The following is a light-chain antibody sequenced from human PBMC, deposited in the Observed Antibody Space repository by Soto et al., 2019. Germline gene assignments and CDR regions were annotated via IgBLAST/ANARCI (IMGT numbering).Light chain of an antibody. J-gene: IGKJ2*01. V-gene: IGKV3D-20*01. CDR3: QQYGYSPYT. CDR2: DAS. CDR1: QSVSSSY. Sequence: EVVLTQSPATLSLSPGERATLSCGASQSVSSSYLAWYQQKPGLAPRLLIFDASSRATGIPDRFSGSGSGTDFTLTISRLEPEDFAVDYCQQYGYSPYTFGQGTKL.